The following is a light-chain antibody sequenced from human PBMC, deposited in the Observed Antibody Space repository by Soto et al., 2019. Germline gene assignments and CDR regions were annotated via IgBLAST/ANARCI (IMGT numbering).Light chain of an antibody. CDR2: LAS. Sequence: DTVLTQSPESLAVSLGEGATISCTSSQGILSSSNNKNYLSWYQLKPGQPPRLLIYLASTREAGVPDRFSDSGSGTYFTLTIISLQAEDVCLYSCQQYYSSPWTFGQGTKVEIK. CDR3: QQYYSSPWT. CDR1: QGILSSSNNKNY. V-gene: IGKV4-1*01. J-gene: IGKJ1*01.